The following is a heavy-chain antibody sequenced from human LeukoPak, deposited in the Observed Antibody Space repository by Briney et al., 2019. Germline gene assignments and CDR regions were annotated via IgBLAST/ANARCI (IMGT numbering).Heavy chain of an antibody. CDR3: AVNLYSSGWYSDY. D-gene: IGHD6-19*01. CDR2: IYHSGST. CDR1: GGSISSGGYY. V-gene: IGHV4-30-2*01. Sequence: PSETLSLTCTVSGGSISSGGYYWSWIRQPPGKGLEWIGYIYHSGSTYYNPSLKSRVTISVDTTRNQFSLKLRSVTAADTAVYYCAVNLYSSGWYSDYXXXGTLVTVSS. J-gene: IGHJ4*02.